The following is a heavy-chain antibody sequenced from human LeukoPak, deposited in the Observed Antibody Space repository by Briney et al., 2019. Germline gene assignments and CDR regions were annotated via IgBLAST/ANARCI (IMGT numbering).Heavy chain of an antibody. CDR2: ISGTGGST. CDR1: GFTFSSCA. V-gene: IGHV3-23*01. Sequence: PGGSLRLSCAASGFTFSSCAMTWVRQAPGKGLEWVSAISGTGGSTHYADSVKGRFTISRDNSKNTLYLQMNSLRAEDTAIYYCAKDLQPLANWGQGTLVTVSS. J-gene: IGHJ4*02. CDR3: AKDLQPLAN. D-gene: IGHD1-1*01.